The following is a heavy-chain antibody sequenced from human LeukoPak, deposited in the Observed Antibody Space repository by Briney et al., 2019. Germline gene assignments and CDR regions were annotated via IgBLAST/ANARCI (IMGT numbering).Heavy chain of an antibody. Sequence: GASVTVSFKASGYTFTVYYMHWVRQAPGQGVEWMGWINPNSGGTNYAQKFQGRVTITRDTSISTAYMELSRLRSDDTAVYYCARLGYYYDSSGYLYWGQGTLVTVSS. CDR3: ARLGYYYDSSGYLY. CDR2: INPNSGGT. D-gene: IGHD3-22*01. CDR1: GYTFTVYY. J-gene: IGHJ4*02. V-gene: IGHV1-2*02.